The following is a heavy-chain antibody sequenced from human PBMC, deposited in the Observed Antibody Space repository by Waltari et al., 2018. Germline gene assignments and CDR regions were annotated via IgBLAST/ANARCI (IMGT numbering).Heavy chain of an antibody. CDR1: GFTFGNAW. J-gene: IGHJ6*02. V-gene: IGHV3-7*01. Sequence: EVQLVESGGDLVQPGGSLRLSCAASGFTFGNAWMDWVGQAPGKGLEWVANISPDGREKSYVDSVEGRFTISRDNAKNSLYLQMNSLRADDTAVYYCSRSLDDWGQGSTVTVSS. CDR2: ISPDGREK. CDR3: SRSLDD.